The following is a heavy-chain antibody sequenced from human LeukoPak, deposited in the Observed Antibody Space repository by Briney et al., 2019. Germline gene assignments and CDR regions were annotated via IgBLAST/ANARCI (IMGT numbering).Heavy chain of an antibody. Sequence: ASVKVSCKASGYTFTSYGISWVRQAPGQGLEWMGWVSAYNGDTSYAQKLQGRVTMTTDTSTSTAYMELRSLRSDDTAVYYCARDYDYVWGSNRLVSHYWGQGTLVTVSS. J-gene: IGHJ4*02. CDR2: VSAYNGDT. CDR3: ARDYDYVWGSNRLVSHY. CDR1: GYTFTSYG. V-gene: IGHV1-18*01. D-gene: IGHD3-16*02.